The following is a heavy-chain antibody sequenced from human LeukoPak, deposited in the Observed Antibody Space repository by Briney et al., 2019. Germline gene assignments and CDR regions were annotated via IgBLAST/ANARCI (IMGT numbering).Heavy chain of an antibody. CDR3: ANTRGVTTTVRDY. CDR1: GFIFSNFV. Sequence: PGGSLRLSCTASGFIFSNFVMSWVRQAPGKGLEWVSTISASGDTTYYGDSVKGRFTISRDNSKNTLFLQMNILRAEDTAIYYCANTRGVTTTVRDYWGQGTLVTVSS. V-gene: IGHV3-23*01. J-gene: IGHJ4*02. D-gene: IGHD3-10*01. CDR2: ISASGDTT.